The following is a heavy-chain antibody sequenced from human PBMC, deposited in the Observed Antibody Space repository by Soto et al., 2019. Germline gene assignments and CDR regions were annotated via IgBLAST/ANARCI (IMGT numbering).Heavy chain of an antibody. Sequence: GGSLRLSCADSGFTFSYYPLHWVRRAPGKGLEWVSSISGIRDYIRYADSVKGRFTISRDNAKTSLYLQMNSLTAEDTAVYYCAREGVHNYTEYYFDYWGQGTLVTVSS. D-gene: IGHD3-10*01. CDR2: ISGIRDYI. CDR3: AREGVHNYTEYYFDY. J-gene: IGHJ4*02. V-gene: IGHV3-21*06. CDR1: GFTFSYYP.